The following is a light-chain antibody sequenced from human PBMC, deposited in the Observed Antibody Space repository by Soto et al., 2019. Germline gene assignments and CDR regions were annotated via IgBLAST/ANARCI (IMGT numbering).Light chain of an antibody. CDR1: QSIVTY. J-gene: IGKJ1*01. Sequence: DIQMTQSPSSLSASVGDRVTITCRASQSIVTYLNWYLQKPGKAPKLLIYAASNLQSGVPSRFSGSGSGTDFTLTISSLQPEDAGTYYCQRFNSDPPTFGQGTKVDIK. V-gene: IGKV1-39*01. CDR3: QRFNSDPPT. CDR2: AAS.